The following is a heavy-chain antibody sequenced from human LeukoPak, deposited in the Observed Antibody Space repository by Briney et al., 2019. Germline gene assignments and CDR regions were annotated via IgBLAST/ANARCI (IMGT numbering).Heavy chain of an antibody. V-gene: IGHV1-69*01. Sequence: SVKVSCKASGGTFSSYAISWVRQAPGQGLEWMGGIIPIFGTANYAQKFQGRVTITADESTSTVYMELSSLRSEDTAVYYCARDFGWELRDYYYGMDVWGQGTTVTVSS. CDR2: IIPIFGTA. J-gene: IGHJ6*02. CDR1: GGTFSSYA. D-gene: IGHD1-26*01. CDR3: ARDFGWELRDYYYGMDV.